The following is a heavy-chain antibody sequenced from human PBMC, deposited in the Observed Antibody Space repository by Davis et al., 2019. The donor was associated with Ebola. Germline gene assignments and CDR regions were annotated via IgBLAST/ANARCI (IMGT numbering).Heavy chain of an antibody. Sequence: GGSLRLSCAASGFTFDDYAMHWVRQAPGQGLEWVSGISWNSGSIGYADSVKGRFTISRDNAKNSLYLQMNSLRAEDTAVYYCARRTTFSDYWGQGTLVTVSS. V-gene: IGHV3-9*01. CDR1: GFTFDDYA. J-gene: IGHJ4*02. CDR3: ARRTTFSDY. CDR2: ISWNSGSI. D-gene: IGHD2/OR15-2a*01.